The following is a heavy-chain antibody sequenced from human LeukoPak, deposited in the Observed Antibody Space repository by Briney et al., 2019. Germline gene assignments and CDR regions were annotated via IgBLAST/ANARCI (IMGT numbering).Heavy chain of an antibody. CDR3: VRDDGYYGVDY. Sequence: GESLRLSCAASGLTFSRHWMHWVRHAPGKGLVCVARIKSDGTYSDYGGSVRGRFTISRDNAKDTLYLQMNSLRVEDTALYYCVRDDGYYGVDYWGQGTVVTVSS. CDR2: IKSDGTYS. J-gene: IGHJ4*02. V-gene: IGHV3-74*01. D-gene: IGHD3-10*01. CDR1: GLTFSRHW.